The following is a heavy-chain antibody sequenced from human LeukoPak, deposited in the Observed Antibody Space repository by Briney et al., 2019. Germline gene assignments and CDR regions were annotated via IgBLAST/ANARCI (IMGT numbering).Heavy chain of an antibody. V-gene: IGHV4-59*08. CDR3: ARLTYYDSSGYYGPGVFDY. CDR2: VYDSGST. J-gene: IGHJ4*02. CDR1: GGSISSYN. D-gene: IGHD3-22*01. Sequence: SETLSLTCTVSGGSISSYNWSWIRQPPGKGLEWIGYVYDSGSTTYNPSLKSRLTISVDTSKNQFSLKLSSVTAADTTVYYCARLTYYDSSGYYGPGVFDYWGQGTLVTVSS.